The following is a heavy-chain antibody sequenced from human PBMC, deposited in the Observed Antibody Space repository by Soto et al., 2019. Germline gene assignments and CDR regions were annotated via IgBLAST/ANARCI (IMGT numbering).Heavy chain of an antibody. CDR2: ISWNSGSI. CDR1: GFTFDDYA. V-gene: IGHV3-9*01. CDR3: AKAVAGPNDAFDI. J-gene: IGHJ3*02. Sequence: EVQLVESGGGLVQPGRSLRLSCADSGFTFDDYAMHWVRQAPGTGLEWVSGISWNSGSIGYADSVKGRFTISRDNAKDSLYLQMNSLRAEDTALYYCAKAVAGPNDAFDIWGQGTMVTVSS. D-gene: IGHD6-19*01.